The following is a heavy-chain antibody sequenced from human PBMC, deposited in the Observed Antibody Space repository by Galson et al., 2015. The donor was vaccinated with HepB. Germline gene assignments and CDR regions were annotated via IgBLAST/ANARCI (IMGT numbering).Heavy chain of an antibody. V-gene: IGHV3-21*01. CDR1: GFTFSFYS. J-gene: IGHJ5*02. CDR3: ARVLYYDSSGLLS. CDR2: ISSTSSYI. D-gene: IGHD3-22*01. Sequence: SLRLSCAASGFTFSFYSMNWVRQAPGKGLEWVSSISSTSSYIYYADSVKGRFTISRDNAKNSLYLQMNSLRAEDTAVYYCARVLYYDSSGLLSWGQGTLVTVSS.